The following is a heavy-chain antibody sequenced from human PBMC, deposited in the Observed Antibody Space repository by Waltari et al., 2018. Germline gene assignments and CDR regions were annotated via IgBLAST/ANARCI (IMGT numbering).Heavy chain of an antibody. CDR1: GFTFSSYS. J-gene: IGHJ4*02. V-gene: IGHV3-21*01. Sequence: EVQLVESGGGLVKPGGSLRLSCAASGFTFSSYSMNWVRQAPGKGMEWVSSIRSGSIHIYHADSVKGRFTISRDNAKNSLYLQMNSLRAEDTAVYYCARDINSREDYWGQGTLVTVSS. CDR2: IRSGSIHI. CDR3: ARDINSREDY. D-gene: IGHD1-20*01.